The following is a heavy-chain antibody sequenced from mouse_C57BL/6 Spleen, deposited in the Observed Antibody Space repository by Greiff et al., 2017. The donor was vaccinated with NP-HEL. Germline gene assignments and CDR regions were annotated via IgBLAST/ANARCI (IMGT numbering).Heavy chain of an antibody. D-gene: IGHD2-4*01. CDR3: ARYYDYDGGFAY. J-gene: IGHJ3*01. Sequence: VQLQQSGAELVRPGSSVKLSCKASGYTFTSYWMHWVKQRPIQGLEWIGNIDPSDSETHYNQKFMDKATLTVDKSSSTAYMQLSSLTSEDSAVYYYARYYDYDGGFAYWGQGTLVTVSA. CDR1: GYTFTSYW. V-gene: IGHV1-52*01. CDR2: IDPSDSET.